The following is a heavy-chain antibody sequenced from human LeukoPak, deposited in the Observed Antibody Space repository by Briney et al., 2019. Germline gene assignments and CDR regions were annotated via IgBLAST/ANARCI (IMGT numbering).Heavy chain of an antibody. D-gene: IGHD3-3*01. CDR2: IYYSGST. CDR3: AREAITIFGVVRTQTTYGPHRFDP. J-gene: IGHJ5*02. Sequence: SETLSLTCTVSGGSISSYYWSWIRQPPGKGLEWIGYIYYSGSTNYNPSLKSRVTISVDTSKNQVSLKLSSVTAADTAVYYCAREAITIFGVVRTQTTYGPHRFDPWGQGTLVTVSS. CDR1: GGSISSYY. V-gene: IGHV4-59*01.